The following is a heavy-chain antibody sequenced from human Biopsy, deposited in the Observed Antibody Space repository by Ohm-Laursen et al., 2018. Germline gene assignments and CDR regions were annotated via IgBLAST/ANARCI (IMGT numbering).Heavy chain of an antibody. CDR1: GESFNGYY. V-gene: IGHV4-34*01. D-gene: IGHD3-22*01. CDR3: VRGVDYYDPYHYYVLDV. Sequence: SETLSLTCSVYGESFNGYYWSWIRQTPGKGLEWIGEINHSGRTNYNPSLKSRVTISVETSKNQFSLKARSVTAADTAVYYCVRGVDYYDPYHYYVLDVWGQGTTVTVSS. J-gene: IGHJ6*02. CDR2: INHSGRT.